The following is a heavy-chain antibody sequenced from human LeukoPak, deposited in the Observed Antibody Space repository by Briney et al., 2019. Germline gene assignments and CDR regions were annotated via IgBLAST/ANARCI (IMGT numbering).Heavy chain of an antibody. D-gene: IGHD1-7*01. Sequence: PSETLSLTCTVSGGSISSYYWSWIRQPPGKGLEWIGYIYTTGSTNYNPSLKSRVTISVDTSKNQFSLKLSSVTAPDTAVYYCARHAGPYNWNYGFSDYWGQGTLVTVSS. CDR3: ARHAGPYNWNYGFSDY. V-gene: IGHV4-4*09. CDR2: IYTTGST. CDR1: GGSISSYY. J-gene: IGHJ4*02.